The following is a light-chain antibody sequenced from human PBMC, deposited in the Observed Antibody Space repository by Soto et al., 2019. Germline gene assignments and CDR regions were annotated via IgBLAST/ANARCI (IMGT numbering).Light chain of an antibody. CDR2: SND. V-gene: IGLV1-40*01. CDR3: QSYDSTLSGSV. CDR1: SSNIGAGYA. J-gene: IGLJ3*02. Sequence: QSVLTQPPSESGAPGQRVTISCTGSSSNIGAGYAVHWYQQLPGTAPKLLIYSNDNRPSGVPDRFSGSKSGTSASLAITGLQTEDEADYYCQSYDSTLSGSVFGGGIKLTVL.